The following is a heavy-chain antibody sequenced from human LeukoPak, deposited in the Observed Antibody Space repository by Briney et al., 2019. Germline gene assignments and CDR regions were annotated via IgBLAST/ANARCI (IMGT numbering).Heavy chain of an antibody. V-gene: IGHV3-21*06. D-gene: IGHD4-17*01. CDR3: ARDNDYGDYEPFDY. Sequence: GGSLRLSCAASGFTFSSDSMNWVRQAPAKGLEWVSSISGSSSYIYYADSVKGRFTISRDNVKNSLYLQMNSLRAEDTAVYYCARDNDYGDYEPFDYWGQGTLVIVSS. CDR2: ISGSSSYI. J-gene: IGHJ4*02. CDR1: GFTFSSDS.